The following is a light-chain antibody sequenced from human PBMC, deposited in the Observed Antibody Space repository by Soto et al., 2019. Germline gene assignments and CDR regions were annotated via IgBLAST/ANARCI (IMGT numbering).Light chain of an antibody. CDR2: DSN. CDR3: GTWDSSLSVVV. CDR1: SSNIGSNF. V-gene: IGLV1-51*01. J-gene: IGLJ2*01. Sequence: QSVLTQPPSVSAAPGQKVTISCSGSSSNIGSNFLSWYQQLPGTAPKLLIYDSNKRPSGIPDRFSGSKSGTSATLGITGLQTRDEADYYCGTWDSSLSVVVFGGGTKLTVL.